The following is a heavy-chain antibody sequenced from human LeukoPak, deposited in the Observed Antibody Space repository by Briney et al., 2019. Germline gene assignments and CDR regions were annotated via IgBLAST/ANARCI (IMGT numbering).Heavy chain of an antibody. CDR2: VSYTGTYT. V-gene: IGHV3-21*01. CDR1: GFIFIDYT. Sequence: PGGSLRLSCATSGFIFIDYTMNWVRQAPGKGLEWVSSVSYTGTYTFYADSVKGRFTISRDNAKNSLYLQMGSLRVDDPALYYCVRDLRFIGGSNWFDPWGQGTQVIVSS. D-gene: IGHD3-3*01. CDR3: VRDLRFIGGSNWFDP. J-gene: IGHJ5*02.